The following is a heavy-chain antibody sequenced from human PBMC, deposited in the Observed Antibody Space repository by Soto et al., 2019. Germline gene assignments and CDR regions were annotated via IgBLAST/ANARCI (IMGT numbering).Heavy chain of an antibody. V-gene: IGHV6-1*01. Sequence: TLSLTCAITGDSVSSNSAGWSWVRQSPSRGLEWLGRTYYRSKWYYEYAVSVRGRITINPDTSKNQYSLQLNTVTPEDTAVYFCARGEQYSGRIFDYWGQGTLVTVSS. CDR1: GDSVSSNSAG. CDR2: TYYRSKWYY. CDR3: ARGEQYSGRIFDY. J-gene: IGHJ4*01. D-gene: IGHD1-26*01.